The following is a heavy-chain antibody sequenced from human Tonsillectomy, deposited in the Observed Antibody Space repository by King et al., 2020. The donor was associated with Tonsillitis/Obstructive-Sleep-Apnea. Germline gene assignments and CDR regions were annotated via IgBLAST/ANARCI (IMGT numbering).Heavy chain of an antibody. D-gene: IGHD6-13*01. CDR1: GGSFSGYY. V-gene: IGHV4-34*01. J-gene: IGHJ4*02. Sequence: VQLQQWGAGLLKPSETLSLTCAVYGGSFSGYYWNWIRQPPGKGLEWIGEIDHSGSTNYNPSLKSRVAISVDTSKNKFSLKLSSVTAADTAVCYCAREHSSSLDYWGQGTLVTVSS. CDR2: IDHSGST. CDR3: AREHSSSLDY.